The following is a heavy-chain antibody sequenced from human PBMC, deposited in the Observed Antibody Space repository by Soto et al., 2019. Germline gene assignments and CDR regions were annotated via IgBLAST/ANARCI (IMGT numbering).Heavy chain of an antibody. CDR2: ISWNSGSI. Sequence: EVQLVESGGGLVQPGRSLRLSCAASGFTFDDYAMHWVRQAPGKGLEWVSGISWNSGSIGYADSGKGRFTISRDNAKNSLYLQMNSLRAEDTALYYCAKDPYSSGWSPSDGMDVWGQGTTVTVSS. CDR3: AKDPYSSGWSPSDGMDV. CDR1: GFTFDDYA. J-gene: IGHJ6*02. V-gene: IGHV3-9*01. D-gene: IGHD6-19*01.